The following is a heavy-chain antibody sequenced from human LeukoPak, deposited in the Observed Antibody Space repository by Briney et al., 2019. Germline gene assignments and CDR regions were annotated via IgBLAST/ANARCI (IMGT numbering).Heavy chain of an antibody. Sequence: GASVKVSCKASGYTFTSYGISWVRQAPGQGLEWMGWISAYNGNTNYAQKLQGRVTMTTDTSTNTAYMELRSLRSDDTAVYYCARRARGSGYYYYYMDVWGKGTTVTVSS. CDR3: ARRARGSGYYYYYMDV. V-gene: IGHV1-18*01. D-gene: IGHD1-26*01. J-gene: IGHJ6*03. CDR2: ISAYNGNT. CDR1: GYTFTSYG.